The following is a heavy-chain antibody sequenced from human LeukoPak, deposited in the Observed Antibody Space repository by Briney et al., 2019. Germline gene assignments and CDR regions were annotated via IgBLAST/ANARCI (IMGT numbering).Heavy chain of an antibody. CDR3: ARASAVAGTRDY. V-gene: IGHV3-7*01. Sequence: GGSLRLSCAASGFSFSTYWMSWVRQAPGKGLEWVANIKPDGSDKYYVGSVKGRFTIFRDNAKNSLYLQMNSLRAEDSALYYCARASAVAGTRDYWGQGTLVTVSS. J-gene: IGHJ4*02. D-gene: IGHD6-19*01. CDR1: GFSFSTYW. CDR2: IKPDGSDK.